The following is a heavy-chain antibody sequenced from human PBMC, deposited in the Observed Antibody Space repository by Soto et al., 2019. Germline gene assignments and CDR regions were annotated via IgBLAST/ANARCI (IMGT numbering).Heavy chain of an antibody. CDR1: GFTFSSYG. V-gene: IGHV3-30*18. CDR2: ISYDGSKK. CDR3: AKNRHPPSPGPIDY. J-gene: IGHJ4*02. Sequence: QVQLVESGGGVVQPGRSLRLSCAASGFTFSSYGMHWVRQAPGKGLEWVAVISYDGSKKYYADSVKGRFTISRDNSKNPLYPQINSLISEDTAVYYCAKNRHPPSPGPIDYWGQGTLVTVSP.